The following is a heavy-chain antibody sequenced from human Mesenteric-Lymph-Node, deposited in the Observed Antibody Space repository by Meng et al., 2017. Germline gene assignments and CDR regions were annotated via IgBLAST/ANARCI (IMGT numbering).Heavy chain of an antibody. CDR1: GYTFTAYY. V-gene: IGHV1-69*13. D-gene: IGHD3-10*01. J-gene: IGHJ6*02. CDR3: ARVHYYGSGSAYYYYGMDV. Sequence: SVKVSCKASGYTFTAYYIHWVRQAPGQGLEWMGGIIPIFGTANYAQKFQGRVTITADESTSTAYMELSSLRSEDTAVYYCARVHYYGSGSAYYYYGMDVWGQGTTVTVSS. CDR2: IIPIFGTA.